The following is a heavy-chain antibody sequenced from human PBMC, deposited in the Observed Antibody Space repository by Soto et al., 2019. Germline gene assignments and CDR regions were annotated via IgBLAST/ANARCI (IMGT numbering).Heavy chain of an antibody. CDR2: INPSGGST. J-gene: IGHJ4*02. CDR1: GYTFTSYY. V-gene: IGHV1-46*03. D-gene: IGHD3-10*01. CDR3: ARDHQITYYYGSGIYDY. Sequence: ASVKVSCKASGYTFTSYYMHWVRQAPGQGLEWMGIINPSGGSTSYAQKFQGRVTMTRDTSTSTVYMELSSLRSEDTAVYYCARDHQITYYYGSGIYDYWGQGTLVTVSS.